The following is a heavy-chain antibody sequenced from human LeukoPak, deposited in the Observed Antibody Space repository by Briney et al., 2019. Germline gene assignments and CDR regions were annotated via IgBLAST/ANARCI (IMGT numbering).Heavy chain of an antibody. D-gene: IGHD6-6*01. Sequence: PSETLSLTCAVYGGSFSGYYWSWIRQPPGKGLEWIGEINHSGSTNYNPSLKSRVTISVDTSKNQFSLKLSSVTAADTAVYYCARWIAARLGYWYFDLWGRGTLVTVSS. CDR1: GGSFSGYY. J-gene: IGHJ2*01. CDR2: INHSGST. V-gene: IGHV4-34*01. CDR3: ARWIAARLGYWYFDL.